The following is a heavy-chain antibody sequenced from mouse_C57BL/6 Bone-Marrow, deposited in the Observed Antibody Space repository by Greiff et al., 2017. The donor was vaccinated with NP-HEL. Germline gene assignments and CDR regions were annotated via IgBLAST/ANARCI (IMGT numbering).Heavy chain of an antibody. J-gene: IGHJ1*03. CDR3: TTYLYGSSYDWYFDV. D-gene: IGHD1-1*01. CDR1: GFNIKDDY. Sequence: EVQLQQSGAELVRPGASVKLSCTASGFNIKDDYMHWVKQRPEQGLEWIGWIDPENGDTEYASKFQGKATITADTSSNTAYLPLSSLTSEDTAVYYCTTYLYGSSYDWYFDVWGTGTTVTVSS. CDR2: IDPENGDT. V-gene: IGHV14-4*01.